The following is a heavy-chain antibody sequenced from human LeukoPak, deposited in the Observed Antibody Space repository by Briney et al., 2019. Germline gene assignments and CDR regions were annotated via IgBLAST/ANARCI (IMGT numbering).Heavy chain of an antibody. V-gene: IGHV4-31*01. J-gene: IGHJ3*02. CDR3: ARALGNYDAFDI. CDR1: GGSITSGGYY. CDR2: IYYSGST. Sequence: PSQTLSLTCTVSGGSITSGGYYWPWIRQHPGKGLEWIGYIYYSGSTYYNPSLKSPVTISVDTSKNHFSLKLSSVTVADTAVYYCARALGNYDAFDIWGQGTMVTVSS. D-gene: IGHD1-1*01.